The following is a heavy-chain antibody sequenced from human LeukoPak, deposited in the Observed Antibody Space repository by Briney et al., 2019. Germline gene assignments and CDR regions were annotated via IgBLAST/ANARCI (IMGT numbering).Heavy chain of an antibody. CDR3: AXXQXSASSYGSAGMDV. CDR1: GYSFTXXX. Sequence: GESLKISCKGSGYSFTXXXIGWVRQMPGKXXXXXXXXXXGXXDXXXSXXXXXXXXISAXKSISTAYLQWSSLKASDTAMYYCAXXQXSASSYGSAGMDVWGQGTTVTVSS. J-gene: IGHJ6*02. V-gene: IGHV5-51*01. CDR2: XXXGXXDX. D-gene: IGHD5-18*01.